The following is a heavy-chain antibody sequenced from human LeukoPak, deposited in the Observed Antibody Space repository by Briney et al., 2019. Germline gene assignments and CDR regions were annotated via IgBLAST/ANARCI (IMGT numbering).Heavy chain of an antibody. Sequence: GASVKVSCKASGYTFTSYGISWVRQAPGQGLEWMGWISAYNGNTNYAQKLQGRVTITRDTSASTAYMELSSLRSEDMAVYYCARSVGALGTDAFDIWGQGTMVTVSS. CDR3: ARSVGALGTDAFDI. CDR1: GYTFTSYG. CDR2: ISAYNGNT. V-gene: IGHV1-18*03. D-gene: IGHD1-26*01. J-gene: IGHJ3*02.